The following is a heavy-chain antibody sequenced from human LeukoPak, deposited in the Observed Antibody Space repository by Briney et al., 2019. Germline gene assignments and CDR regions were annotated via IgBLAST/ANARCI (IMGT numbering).Heavy chain of an antibody. CDR2: IYYSGST. CDR3: ARADILTGYYDY. Sequence: PSETLSLTCTVSGGSISSGGYYWSWIRQHPGKGLEWIGYIYYSGSTYYNPSLKSRVTISVDTSKNQFSLKLSSVTAADTAVYCCARADILTGYYDYWGQGTLVTVSS. D-gene: IGHD3-9*01. V-gene: IGHV4-31*03. J-gene: IGHJ4*02. CDR1: GGSISSGGYY.